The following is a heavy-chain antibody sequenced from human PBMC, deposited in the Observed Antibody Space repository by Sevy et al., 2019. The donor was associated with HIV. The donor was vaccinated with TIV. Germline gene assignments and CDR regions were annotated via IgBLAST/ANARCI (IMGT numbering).Heavy chain of an antibody. CDR2: INPSGGST. J-gene: IGHJ3*02. Sequence: ASVKVSCKASGYTFTSYYMHWVRQAPGQGLEWMGIINPSGGSTSYAQKFQGRVTMTRDTSTSTVYMELSSLRSEATAVYYCARDKTYYYDSSGYSPDAFDIWGQGTMVTVSS. V-gene: IGHV1-46*01. CDR1: GYTFTSYY. D-gene: IGHD3-22*01. CDR3: ARDKTYYYDSSGYSPDAFDI.